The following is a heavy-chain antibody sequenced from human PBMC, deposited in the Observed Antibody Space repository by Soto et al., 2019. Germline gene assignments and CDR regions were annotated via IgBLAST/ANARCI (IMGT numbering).Heavy chain of an antibody. CDR2: IIPIFGTA. V-gene: IGHV1-69*13. D-gene: IGHD3-22*01. Sequence: ASVKVSCKASGGTFSSYAISWVRQAPGQGLEWMGGIIPIFGTANYAQKFQGRVTITADESTSTAYMELSSLRSEDTAVYYCARGTYYYDSSGYQVAYGMDVWGQGTTVTVSS. CDR1: GGTFSSYA. CDR3: ARGTYYYDSSGYQVAYGMDV. J-gene: IGHJ6*02.